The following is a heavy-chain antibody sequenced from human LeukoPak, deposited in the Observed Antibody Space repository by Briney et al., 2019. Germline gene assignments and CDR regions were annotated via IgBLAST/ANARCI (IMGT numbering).Heavy chain of an antibody. V-gene: IGHV3-23*01. CDR3: AKDGGPTVFYYFDS. Sequence: GGSLRLSCAASGFSFSNSAMSWVRQAPGKGLEWVPGISGDSGGTNYADSVKGRFTISRDNSKNTLYLQMNSLRAEDTAAYYCAKDGGPTVFYYFDSWGQGTLVTVSS. D-gene: IGHD1-1*01. CDR1: GFSFSNSA. CDR2: ISGDSGGT. J-gene: IGHJ4*02.